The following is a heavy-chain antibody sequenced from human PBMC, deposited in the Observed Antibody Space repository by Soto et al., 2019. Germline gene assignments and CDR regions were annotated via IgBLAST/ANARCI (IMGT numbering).Heavy chain of an antibody. CDR3: ARGEWFLRGYGMDV. V-gene: IGHV4-59*01. Sequence: QVQLQESGPGLVKASETLSLTCTVSGGSISTDYWSWIRQPPGKRLEYIGFIYNGGSPNYSPSLESRVTISPDTTKNQFSLTLSSVTAADTAVYYCARGEWFLRGYGMDVCVRVTTVTVS. J-gene: IGHJ6*02. CDR2: IYNGGSP. D-gene: IGHD3-3*01. CDR1: GGSISTDY.